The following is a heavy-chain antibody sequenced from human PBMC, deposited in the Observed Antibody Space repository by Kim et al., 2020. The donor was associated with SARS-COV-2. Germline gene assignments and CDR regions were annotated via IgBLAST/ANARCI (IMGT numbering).Heavy chain of an antibody. CDR3: AREIAVAGTDLWY. Sequence: YVDSVKGRFTISRDNAKNSLYLQMNSLRAEDTALYYCAREIAVAGTDLWYWGQGTLVTVSS. J-gene: IGHJ4*02. V-gene: IGHV3-7*04. D-gene: IGHD6-19*01.